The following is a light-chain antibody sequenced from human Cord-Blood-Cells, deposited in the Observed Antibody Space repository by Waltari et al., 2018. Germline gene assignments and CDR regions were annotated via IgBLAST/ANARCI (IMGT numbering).Light chain of an antibody. CDR1: QDISNY. Sequence: DIQMTQSPSSLSASVGDRVPITCQASQDISNYLNWYQQKPGKAPKLVIYDASNLETGVPSRFSGSGSGTDFTFTISSLQPEDIATYYCQQYDNLPFTFGPGTKVDIK. J-gene: IGKJ3*01. CDR3: QQYDNLPFT. V-gene: IGKV1-33*01. CDR2: DAS.